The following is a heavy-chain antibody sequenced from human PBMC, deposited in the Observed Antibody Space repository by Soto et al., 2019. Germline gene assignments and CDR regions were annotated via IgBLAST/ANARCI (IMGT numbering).Heavy chain of an antibody. J-gene: IGHJ5*01. Sequence: SETLSLTCAVYGGSFSGYYWSWIRQPPGRGLEWIGEINHSGSTNYNPSLKSRVTISVDTSKNQFSLKLSSVTAADTDVYYCASRRYYDSSGYYKYLVNW. CDR3: ASRRYYDSSGYYKYLVNW. CDR2: INHSGST. D-gene: IGHD3-22*01. V-gene: IGHV4-34*01. CDR1: GGSFSGYY.